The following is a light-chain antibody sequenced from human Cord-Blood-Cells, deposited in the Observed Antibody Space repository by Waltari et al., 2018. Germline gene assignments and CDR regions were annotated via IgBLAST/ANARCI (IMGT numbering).Light chain of an antibody. CDR2: AAS. J-gene: IGKJ4*01. CDR3: QQSYSTPLT. CDR1: QSISSY. V-gene: IGKV1-39*01. Sequence: DIQMTQSPSSLSASVGDRVTLTCRASQSISSYLHWYQQKPGKAPKPLIYAASSLQSGVPSRFSGSGSGTDFTLTISSLQPEDFATYYCQQSYSTPLTFGGGTKVEIK.